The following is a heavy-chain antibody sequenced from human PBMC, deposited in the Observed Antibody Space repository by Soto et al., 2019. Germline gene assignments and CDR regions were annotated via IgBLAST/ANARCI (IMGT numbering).Heavy chain of an antibody. CDR1: GFTFSNYA. CDR3: ARLEGLATISYYFDF. V-gene: IGHV3-23*01. D-gene: IGHD1-1*01. CDR2: ISGSGGGA. Sequence: GGFLRLSCAASGFTFSNYAMNWVRQPPGKGLEWVSTISGSGGGAYYADTAKGRFTISRDNSKNTLYLQMNSLRGEDTAVYFCARLEGLATISYYFDFWGQGAQVTVSS. J-gene: IGHJ4*02.